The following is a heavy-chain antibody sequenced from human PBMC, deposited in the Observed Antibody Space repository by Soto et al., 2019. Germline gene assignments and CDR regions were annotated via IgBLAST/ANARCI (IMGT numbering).Heavy chain of an antibody. Sequence: SVKVSCKASGGTFSSYAISWVRQAPGQGLEWMGGIIPMFGTANYAQKFQGRVMITADESTSTAYMELSSLRSEDTAVYYFAFSRPSYYYDSSGYSYYFDYWGQGTQVTVSS. D-gene: IGHD3-22*01. CDR3: AFSRPSYYYDSSGYSYYFDY. J-gene: IGHJ4*02. V-gene: IGHV1-69*13. CDR1: GGTFSSYA. CDR2: IIPMFGTA.